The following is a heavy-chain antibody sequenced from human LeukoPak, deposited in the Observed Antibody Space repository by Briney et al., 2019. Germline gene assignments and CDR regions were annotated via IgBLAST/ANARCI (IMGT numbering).Heavy chain of an antibody. Sequence: QSGGSVRLSCVASGFSFSDYGMHCVRQASGKGLEWVGRIRSKANSYATAYAASVKGRFTISRDDSKNTAYLQMNSLKTEDTAVYYCTSHDILTGYKGDYWGQGALVTVSS. CDR2: IRSKANSYAT. CDR3: TSHDILTGYKGDY. J-gene: IGHJ4*02. V-gene: IGHV3-73*01. D-gene: IGHD3-9*01. CDR1: GFSFSDYG.